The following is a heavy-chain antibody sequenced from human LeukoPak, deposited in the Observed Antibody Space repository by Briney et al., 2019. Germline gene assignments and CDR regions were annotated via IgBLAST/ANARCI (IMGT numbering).Heavy chain of an antibody. Sequence: PGGSLRLSCAASGFSFSVYWMHWVRQAPGKGPVWVSRIKTDGSITDYADFVKGRFTISRDNAKNTLYLQMNSLRAEDTAVYYCAKDFWIVGATGRPTHEPIDYWGQGTLVTVSS. V-gene: IGHV3-74*01. CDR1: GFSFSVYW. CDR2: IKTDGSIT. CDR3: AKDFWIVGATGRPTHEPIDY. D-gene: IGHD1-26*01. J-gene: IGHJ4*02.